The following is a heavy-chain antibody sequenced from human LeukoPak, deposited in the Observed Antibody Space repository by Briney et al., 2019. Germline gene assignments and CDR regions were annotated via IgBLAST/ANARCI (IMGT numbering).Heavy chain of an antibody. V-gene: IGHV1-8*01. CDR2: MNPNSGNT. D-gene: IGHD6-13*01. CDR3: ARAPYSSSWGNEIDY. Sequence: ASVKVSCKASGCTFTSYDINWVRQATGQGLEWMGWMNPNSGNTGYAQKFQGRVTMTRNTSISTAYMELSSLRSEDTAVYYCARAPYSSSWGNEIDYWGQGTLVTVSS. J-gene: IGHJ4*02. CDR1: GCTFTSYD.